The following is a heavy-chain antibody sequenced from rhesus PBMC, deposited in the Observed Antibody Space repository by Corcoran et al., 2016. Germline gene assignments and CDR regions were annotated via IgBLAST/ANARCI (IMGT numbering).Heavy chain of an antibody. D-gene: IGHD7-45*01. Sequence: QVQLQESGPGLVKPSETLSLTCAVSGGSISDDYYWIWIRPPPGKGLEWIGYVYGRGGGKSNNPSIKKRVNISRDTAKNQFSLKLSAVTAADTAVYYGASEANWGSMAYDDWGQGVLVTVSS. CDR2: VYGRGGGK. J-gene: IGHJ4*01. CDR3: ASEANWGSMAYDD. CDR1: GGSISDDYY. V-gene: IGHV4-106*01.